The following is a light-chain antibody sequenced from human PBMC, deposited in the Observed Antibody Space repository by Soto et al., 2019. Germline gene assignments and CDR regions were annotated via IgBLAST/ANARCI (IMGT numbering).Light chain of an antibody. CDR1: TGDVGGYNY. CDR2: DVS. J-gene: IGLJ2*01. CDR3: CSYAGSFVV. Sequence: QSALTQPRSVSGSPGRSVPIPCTGTTGDVGGYNYVSWYQQHPGKAPKLMIYDVSKRPSGVPDRFSGSKSGNTASLTISGLQAEDEADYYCCSYAGSFVVFGGGTKLTVL. V-gene: IGLV2-11*01.